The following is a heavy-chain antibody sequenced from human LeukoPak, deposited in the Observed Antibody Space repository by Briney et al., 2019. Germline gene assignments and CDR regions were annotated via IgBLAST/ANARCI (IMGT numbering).Heavy chain of an antibody. Sequence: SSETLSLTCTVSGGSISSYYWSWIRQPPGKGLEWIGYIYYSGSTSYNPSLKSRVTISVDTSKNQFSLKLSSVTAADTAVYYCARGLLTGYYKSYSDYWGQGTLVTVSS. V-gene: IGHV4-59*08. J-gene: IGHJ4*02. CDR1: GGSISSYY. CDR2: IYYSGST. D-gene: IGHD3-9*01. CDR3: ARGLLTGYYKSYSDY.